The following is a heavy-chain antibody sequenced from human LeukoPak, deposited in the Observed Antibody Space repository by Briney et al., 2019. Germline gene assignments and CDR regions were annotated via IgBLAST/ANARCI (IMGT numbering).Heavy chain of an antibody. D-gene: IGHD6-19*01. CDR3: ARGDVAVYYFDY. CDR2: ISGSGGST. V-gene: IGHV3-23*01. CDR1: GLTFSSYA. Sequence: GGSLRLSCAASGLTFSSYAMSWVRQAPGKGLEWVSAISGSGGSTYYADSVKGRFTISRDNSKNTLYLQMNSLRAEDTAVYYCARGDVAVYYFDYWGQGTLVAVSS. J-gene: IGHJ4*02.